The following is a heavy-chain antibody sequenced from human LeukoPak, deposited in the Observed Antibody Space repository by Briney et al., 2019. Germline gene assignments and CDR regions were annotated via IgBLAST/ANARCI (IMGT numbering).Heavy chain of an antibody. Sequence: GGSLRLSCAASGFTFSNYGIHWVRQAPGKGLDWVAVIGFDGSSKYYADSVKGRFTISRDNSNNTLYLQMNSLRAEDTAVYYCAKDREATASGTFDYWGQGTLVTVSS. D-gene: IGHD6-13*01. CDR1: GFTFSNYG. CDR2: IGFDGSSK. J-gene: IGHJ4*02. CDR3: AKDREATASGTFDY. V-gene: IGHV3-30*02.